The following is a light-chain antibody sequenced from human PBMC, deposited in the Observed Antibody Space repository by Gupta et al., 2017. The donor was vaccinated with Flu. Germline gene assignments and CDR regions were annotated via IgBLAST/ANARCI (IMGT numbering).Light chain of an antibody. CDR3: SSYTSSSTLENWV. J-gene: IGLJ3*02. CDR2: EVS. V-gene: IGLV2-14*01. CDR1: DVGGYNY. Sequence: DVGGYNYVSWYQQHPGKAPKLMIYEVSNRPSGVSNRFSGSKSGNTASLTISGLQAEDEADYYCSSYTSSSTLENWVFGGGTKLTVL.